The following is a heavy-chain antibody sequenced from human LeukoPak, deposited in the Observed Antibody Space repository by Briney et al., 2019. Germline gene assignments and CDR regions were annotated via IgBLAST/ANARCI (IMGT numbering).Heavy chain of an antibody. D-gene: IGHD5-18*01. V-gene: IGHV3-7*01. CDR1: GFTFSRSW. CDR2: IKPDGSEK. J-gene: IGHJ4*02. Sequence: GGSLRLSCAGPGFTFSRSWMSWVRQAPGKGLEWLANIKPDGSEKYYVDSVKGRFTISRDNAKKSMYLQMNSLRAEDTAVYYCARHLSGVTGYTYGRGIDYWGQGTLVTVSS. CDR3: ARHLSGVTGYTYGRGIDY.